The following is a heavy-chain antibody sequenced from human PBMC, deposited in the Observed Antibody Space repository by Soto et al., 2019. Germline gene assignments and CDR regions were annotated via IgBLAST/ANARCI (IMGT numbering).Heavy chain of an antibody. CDR3: ARNGTYSSSLSQYSGMGV. CDR2: IVPMLGTP. D-gene: IGHD1-26*01. V-gene: IGHV1-69*01. J-gene: IGHJ6*02. CDR1: GGTFDNFI. Sequence: QVQLVQSGAEVKEPGSSVRVSCKASGGTFDNFIMNWVRQTPGQGLEWMGGIVPMLGTPTYAEKFKGRVTISATGSTSTMYMEVTSLRSEDPAIYYCARNGTYSSSLSQYSGMGVWGQGTTVTVSS.